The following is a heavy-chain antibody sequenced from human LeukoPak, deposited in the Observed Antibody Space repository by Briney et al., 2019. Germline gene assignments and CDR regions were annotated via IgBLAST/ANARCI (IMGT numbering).Heavy chain of an antibody. CDR2: ISSNGGST. V-gene: IGHV3-64*01. J-gene: IGHJ3*02. Sequence: GGSLRLSCAASGFTFSSYAMHWVRQAPGKGVEYVSAISSNGGSTYYANSVKGRFTISRDNSKNTLYLQMNSLRAEDTAVYNCAKDRVVRGVMGAFDIWGQGTMVTVSS. CDR3: AKDRVVRGVMGAFDI. CDR1: GFTFSSYA. D-gene: IGHD3-10*01.